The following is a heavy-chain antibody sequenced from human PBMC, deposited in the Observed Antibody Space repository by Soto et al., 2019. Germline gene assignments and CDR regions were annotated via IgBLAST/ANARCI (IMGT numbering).Heavy chain of an antibody. CDR2: IYYSGTT. D-gene: IGHD3-10*01. CDR3: TTQGFGGLHGLVDV. J-gene: IGHJ6*02. Sequence: SETLSLTCAVSGYSISSSNWWGWIRQPPGKGLEWIGYIYYSGTTYYNPSLKSRVTMSVDTSKNQFSLKLTSVTAADTAVYYCTTQGFGGLHGLVDVWGQGTTVTVSS. V-gene: IGHV4-28*01. CDR1: GYSISSSNW.